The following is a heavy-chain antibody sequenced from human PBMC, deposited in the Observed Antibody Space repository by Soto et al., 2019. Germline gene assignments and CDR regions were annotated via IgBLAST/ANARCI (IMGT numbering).Heavy chain of an antibody. CDR3: ARHVKKGSSMIRGVEH. CDR1: GGSISSSSYY. D-gene: IGHD3-10*01. J-gene: IGHJ5*02. Sequence: PSETLSLTCTVSGGSISSSSYYWGWIRQPPGKGLEWIGTIYYSGSTYYNPSLKSRVTISVDTSKNQFSLKLSSVTAADTAVYFCARHVKKGSSMIRGVEHWGLGPLVTVSS. CDR2: IYYSGST. V-gene: IGHV4-39*01.